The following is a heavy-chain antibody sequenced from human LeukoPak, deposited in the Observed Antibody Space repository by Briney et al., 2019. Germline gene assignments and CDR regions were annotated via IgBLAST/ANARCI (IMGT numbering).Heavy chain of an antibody. D-gene: IGHD1-14*01. V-gene: IGHV3-53*04. J-gene: IGHJ3*02. CDR2: IYSGGST. CDR1: GFTVSSNY. Sequence: GVLRLSCAASGFTVSSNYMSWVRQAPGKGLEWVSVIYSGGSTYYADSVKGRFTISRHNSKNTLYLQMNSLRAEDTAVYYFARGGPSGHSDAFDIWGQGTMVTVSS. CDR3: ARGGPSGHSDAFDI.